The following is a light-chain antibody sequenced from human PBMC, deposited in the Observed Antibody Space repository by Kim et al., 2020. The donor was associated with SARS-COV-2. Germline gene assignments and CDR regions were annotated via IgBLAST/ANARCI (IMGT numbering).Light chain of an antibody. CDR2: DDF. Sequence: PGQTVTIVCSGGSSNIAINHVSWYQQLPGAAPKLLIYDDFRCSSGTPDRFSGSKSGTSATLAITGLHTGDEADYYCGSWDNSLFGVFGSGTKVTVL. V-gene: IGLV1-51*01. J-gene: IGLJ1*01. CDR3: GSWDNSLFGV. CDR1: SSNIAINH.